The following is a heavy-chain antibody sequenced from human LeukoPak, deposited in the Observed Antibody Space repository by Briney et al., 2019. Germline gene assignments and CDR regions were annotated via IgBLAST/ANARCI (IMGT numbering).Heavy chain of an antibody. CDR3: ARERGAARSARLIGCYMDV. V-gene: IGHV4-34*01. Sequence: KASETLSLTCAVYGGSFSGYYWSWLRQPPGKGLEWVGEINHSGSTNYNPSLKSRVTISVDTSKNQFSLKLSSVTAADTAVYYCARERGAARSARLIGCYMDVWGKGTTVTVSS. J-gene: IGHJ6*03. CDR2: INHSGST. CDR1: GGSFSGYY. D-gene: IGHD6-6*01.